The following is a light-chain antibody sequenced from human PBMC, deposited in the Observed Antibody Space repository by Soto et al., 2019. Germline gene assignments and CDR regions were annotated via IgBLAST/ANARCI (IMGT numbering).Light chain of an antibody. Sequence: DIVMTQSPDSLAVSLGERATINCKSSQSVLYSSNSKNYLAWYLQKPGQPPQLLIYEVSNRFSGVPDRFSGSGSGTDFTLKISRVEAEDVGVYYCMQSIQLPTFGQGTRLEIK. CDR2: EVS. CDR3: MQSIQLPT. V-gene: IGKV2D-29*01. J-gene: IGKJ5*01. CDR1: QSVLYSSNSKNY.